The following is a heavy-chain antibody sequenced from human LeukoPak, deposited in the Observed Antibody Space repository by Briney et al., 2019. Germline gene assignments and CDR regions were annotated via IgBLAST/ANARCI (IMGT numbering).Heavy chain of an antibody. CDR2: IYPGDSDT. J-gene: IGHJ4*02. Sequence: GESLKISCKGSGYSFTSYWIGWVRQVPGKGLEWMGIIYPGDSDTRYSPSFRGQVIISADKSISTAYLQWSSLKASDTAMYYCARASTVAVAANFFDYWGQGTPVTVSS. V-gene: IGHV5-51*01. CDR3: ARASTVAVAANFFDY. D-gene: IGHD6-19*01. CDR1: GYSFTSYW.